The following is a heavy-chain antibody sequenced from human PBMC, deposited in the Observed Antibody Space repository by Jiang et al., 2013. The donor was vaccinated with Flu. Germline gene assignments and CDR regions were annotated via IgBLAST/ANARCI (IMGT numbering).Heavy chain of an antibody. Sequence: GSGLVKPSQTLSLTCTVSGGSISSGDYYWSWIRQPPGKGLEWIGYIYYSGSTYYNPSLKSRVTISVDTSKNQFSLKLSSVTAADTAVYYCARYSIAVAGTFRYWGQGTLVTVSS. J-gene: IGHJ4*02. CDR1: GGSISSGDYY. CDR2: IYYSGST. V-gene: IGHV4-30-4*01. CDR3: ARYSIAVAGTFRY. D-gene: IGHD6-19*01.